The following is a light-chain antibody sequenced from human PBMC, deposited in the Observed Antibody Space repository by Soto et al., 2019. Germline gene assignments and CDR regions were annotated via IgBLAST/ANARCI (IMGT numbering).Light chain of an antibody. CDR1: LDVGSD. CDR3: LQDYGDSWT. Sequence: QMTQSPSSLSASVGEKIIITCRASLDVGSDVSCYQQKPGQAPKLLIYAASNLYTGVPSRFSGSRSGTEFTLTISSLQPEDFASYYCLQDYGDSWTFGQGTKVDI. J-gene: IGKJ1*01. CDR2: AAS. V-gene: IGKV1-6*02.